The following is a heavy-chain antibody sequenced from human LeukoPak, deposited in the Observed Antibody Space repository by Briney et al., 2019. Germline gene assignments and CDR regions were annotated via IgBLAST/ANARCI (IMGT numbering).Heavy chain of an antibody. CDR3: ARAGLKNCSGGSCYLKYMDV. V-gene: IGHV4-34*01. Sequence: SETLPLTCAVYGGSFSGYYWSWIRQPPGKGLEWIGEINHSGSTNYNPSLKSRVTISVDTSKNQFSLKLSSVTAADTAVYYCARAGLKNCSGGSCYLKYMDVWGKGTTVTVSS. J-gene: IGHJ6*03. D-gene: IGHD2-15*01. CDR2: INHSGST. CDR1: GGSFSGYY.